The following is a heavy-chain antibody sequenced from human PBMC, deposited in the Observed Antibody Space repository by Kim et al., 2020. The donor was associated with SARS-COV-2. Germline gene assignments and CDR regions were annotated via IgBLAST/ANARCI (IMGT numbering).Heavy chain of an antibody. CDR1: GGSISSGGYY. V-gene: IGHV4-31*03. CDR2: IYYSGST. J-gene: IGHJ4*02. D-gene: IGHD3-9*01. CDR3: ARVTNFDWLLIIDY. Sequence: SETLSLTCTVSGGSISSGGYYWSWIRQHPGKGLEWIGYIYYSGSTYYNPSLKSRVTISVDTSKNQFSLKLSSVTAADTAVYYCARVTNFDWLLIIDYWGQGTRVTVSS.